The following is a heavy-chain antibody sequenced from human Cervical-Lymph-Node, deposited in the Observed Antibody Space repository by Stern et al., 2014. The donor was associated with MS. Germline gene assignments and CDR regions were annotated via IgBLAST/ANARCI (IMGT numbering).Heavy chain of an antibody. CDR1: GYTFTNYW. CDR2: IYPGDSDT. Sequence: EVHLVESGAEVKKPGESLKISCKVSGYTFTNYWIAWVRQTPEKGLEWMGIIYPGDSDTRYNPSFQGQVTISADKSINTAYLQWSSLKASATAIYYCARSSSTWFWYYWGQGTLVTVSS. CDR3: ARSSSTWFWYY. V-gene: IGHV5-51*01. D-gene: IGHD6-13*01. J-gene: IGHJ4*02.